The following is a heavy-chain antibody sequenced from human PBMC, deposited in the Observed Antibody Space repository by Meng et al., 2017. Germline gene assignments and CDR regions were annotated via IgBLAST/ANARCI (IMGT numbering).Heavy chain of an antibody. CDR3: ARVWNTGSFYGLYN. D-gene: IGHD1-26*01. Sequence: SVKVSCKASGGTFSSYAISWVRQAPGQGLEWMGGIIPIFGTANYAQKFQGRVTITADKSTSTAYMELSSLRSEGTAVYYCARVWNTGSFYGLYNWGQGTLVTVSS. CDR2: IIPIFGTA. V-gene: IGHV1-69*06. CDR1: GGTFSSYA. J-gene: IGHJ4*02.